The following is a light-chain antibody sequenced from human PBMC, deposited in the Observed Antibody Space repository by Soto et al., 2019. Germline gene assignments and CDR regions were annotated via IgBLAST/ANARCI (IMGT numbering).Light chain of an antibody. CDR2: GAS. Sequence: EIVLTQSPGTLSLSPGERATLSCRASQSVSSSYLAWYQQKPGQGPRLLIYGASSRATGIPDRFRGSGSGTEFTLTISRLEPADFAVYYCQQYAGSPKTFGQGTKVEIK. CDR3: QQYAGSPKT. CDR1: QSVSSSY. V-gene: IGKV3-20*01. J-gene: IGKJ1*01.